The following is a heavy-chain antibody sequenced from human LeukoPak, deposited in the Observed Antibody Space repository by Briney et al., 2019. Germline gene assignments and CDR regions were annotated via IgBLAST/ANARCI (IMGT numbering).Heavy chain of an antibody. CDR1: GFNFDNFA. Sequence: GGSLRLSCVVSGFNFDNFAMHWVRQPLGKGLEWVAVISHDGRTKFYADSMKGRITISRDNSKNTLFLQMNNLRSEDTAVYFCARPSPPGDGYNPPDHWGQGTLVTVSS. D-gene: IGHD5-24*01. V-gene: IGHV3-30*04. CDR3: ARPSPPGDGYNPPDH. CDR2: ISHDGRTK. J-gene: IGHJ4*02.